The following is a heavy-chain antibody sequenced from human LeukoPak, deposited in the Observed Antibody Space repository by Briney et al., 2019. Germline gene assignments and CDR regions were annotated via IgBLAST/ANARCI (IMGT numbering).Heavy chain of an antibody. CDR3: ARVGQDYAERGPLGY. J-gene: IGHJ4*02. CDR2: IIPIFGTA. CDR1: GGTFSSYA. Sequence: HRASVKVSCKASGGTFSSYAISWVRQAPGQGLEWMGGIIPIFGTANYAQKFQGRVTITTDESTSTAYMELSSLRSEDTAVYYCARVGQDYAERGPLGYWGQGTLVTVSS. V-gene: IGHV1-69*05. D-gene: IGHD4-17*01.